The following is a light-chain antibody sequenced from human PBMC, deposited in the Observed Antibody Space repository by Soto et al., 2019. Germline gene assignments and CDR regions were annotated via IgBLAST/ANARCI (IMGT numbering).Light chain of an antibody. J-gene: IGKJ5*01. Sequence: LTQSPSFLSASVGDRVTITCRASQGISINYLAWYPQKPGQAPRLLIYGASSRASGIPDRFSGSGSGTDFTLTISRVEPEDFAVYYCQQFRSSPLTFGGGTRLEI. CDR3: QQFRSSPLT. V-gene: IGKV3-20*01. CDR1: QGISINY. CDR2: GAS.